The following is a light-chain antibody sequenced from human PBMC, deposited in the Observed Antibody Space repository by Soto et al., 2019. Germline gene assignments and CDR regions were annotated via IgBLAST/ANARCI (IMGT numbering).Light chain of an antibody. J-gene: IGLJ3*02. Sequence: QSVLTQPPSVSGAPGQRVTISCTGSSYNIGAGYDVHWYQQLPGTAPTLLISGNTDRPSGVPDRFSGSKSGTSASLAITGLQTEDEADYYCQSFDRSLTAWVFGGGTKVTV. CDR2: GNT. V-gene: IGLV1-40*01. CDR3: QSFDRSLTAWV. CDR1: SYNIGAGYD.